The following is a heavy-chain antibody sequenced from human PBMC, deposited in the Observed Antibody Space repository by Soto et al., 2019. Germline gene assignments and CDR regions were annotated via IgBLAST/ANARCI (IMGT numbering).Heavy chain of an antibody. D-gene: IGHD3-10*01. CDR1: GFTVTSNH. CDR2: LYSGGST. V-gene: IGHV3-66*01. CDR3: ARAWVVRGPYFDY. Sequence: GGSLRLSCAASGFTVTSNHMTWVRQAPGKGLEWVSVLYSGGSTYYADSVKGRFTVSRDNSKNTLYLQMNSLRADDTAVYYCARAWVVRGPYFDYWGQGTLVTVSS. J-gene: IGHJ4*02.